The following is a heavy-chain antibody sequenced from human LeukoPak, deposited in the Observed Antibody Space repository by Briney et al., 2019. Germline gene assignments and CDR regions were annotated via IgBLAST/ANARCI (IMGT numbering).Heavy chain of an antibody. CDR3: ARGGLAVAGPYYYYYYMDV. V-gene: IGHV1-18*04. Sequence: GAAVKVSCKASGYTFTGYYMHWVRQAPGQGLEWMGWISAYNGNTNYAQKLQGRVTMTTDTSTSTAYMELRSLRSDDTAVYYCARGGLAVAGPYYYYYYMDVWGKGTTVTISS. D-gene: IGHD6-19*01. CDR2: ISAYNGNT. J-gene: IGHJ6*03. CDR1: GYTFTGYY.